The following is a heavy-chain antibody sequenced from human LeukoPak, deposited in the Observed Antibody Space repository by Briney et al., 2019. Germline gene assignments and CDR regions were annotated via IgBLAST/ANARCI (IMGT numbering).Heavy chain of an antibody. J-gene: IGHJ4*02. D-gene: IGHD3-3*01. CDR1: GFTFSTYV. CDR3: GSCPPFLKYFEY. V-gene: IGHV3-23*01. CDR2: ISVGAEYI. Sequence: GGSLRLSCAASGFTFSTYVMNWFRQAPGKGLEWVSTISVGAEYIFYADSVKGRFTISRDDSNNALYLQMHSLRAEDTAIYYCGSCPPFLKYFEYWGQGTLVTVSS.